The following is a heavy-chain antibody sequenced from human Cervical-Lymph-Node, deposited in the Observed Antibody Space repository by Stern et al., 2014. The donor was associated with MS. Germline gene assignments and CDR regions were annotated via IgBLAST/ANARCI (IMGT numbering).Heavy chain of an antibody. CDR1: GFSLSTSGMC. CDR2: IDWDDDK. CDR3: ARIRGQPRGYYGMDV. V-gene: IGHV2-70*01. Sequence: QVTLRESGPALVKPTQTLTLTCTFSGFSLSTSGMCVSWIRQPPGKALEWLALIDWDDDKCYSTSLKTRLTISKDTSKNQVVLTVTNMDPVDTATYYCARIRGQPRGYYGMDVWGQGTTVTVSS. J-gene: IGHJ6*02. D-gene: IGHD1-1*01.